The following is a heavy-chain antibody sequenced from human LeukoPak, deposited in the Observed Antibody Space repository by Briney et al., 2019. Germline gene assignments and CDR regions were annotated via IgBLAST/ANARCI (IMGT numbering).Heavy chain of an antibody. V-gene: IGHV3-74*01. J-gene: IGHJ6*02. Sequence: GGSLRLSCAASGFTFSSYWMNWVRQAPGKGLVWVSRIASDGSSTTYADSVKGRFSISRDNAKNTLYLQMNSLRVEDTAVYYCARDFTPRGNEWLPFYYYYGMDVWGQGTTVTVSS. CDR2: IASDGSST. D-gene: IGHD3-3*01. CDR1: GFTFSSYW. CDR3: ARDFTPRGNEWLPFYYYYGMDV.